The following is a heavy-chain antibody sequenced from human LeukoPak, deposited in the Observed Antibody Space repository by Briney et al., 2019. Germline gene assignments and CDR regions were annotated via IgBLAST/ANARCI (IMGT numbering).Heavy chain of an antibody. CDR1: GFTFRSYF. J-gene: IGHJ5*02. D-gene: IGHD2-2*01. V-gene: IGHV3-23*01. CDR2: ISGGGGST. CDR3: AKGGYCSSTSCYVGWFDP. Sequence: GGSLRLSCAASGFTFRSYFMNWVRQAPGKGLEWVSVISGGGGSTYYADSVKGRFTISRDNPKNTLFLQMNSLRAEDTAVYYCAKGGYCSSTSCYVGWFDPWGQGTLVTVSS.